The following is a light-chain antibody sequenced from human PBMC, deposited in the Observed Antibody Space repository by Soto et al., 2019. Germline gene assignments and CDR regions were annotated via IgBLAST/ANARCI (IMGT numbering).Light chain of an antibody. CDR2: EVS. V-gene: IGLV2-14*01. CDR1: SSDVGGYNY. J-gene: IGLJ2*01. CDR3: SSYTSSSTYVV. Sequence: SAMTQPASVSGSPGQSITISCTGTSSDVGGYNYVSWYQHHPGKAPKLMIYEVSNRPSGVSNRFSGSKSGNTASLTISGLQAEDEAGYYCSSYTSSSTYVVFGGGTKVTVL.